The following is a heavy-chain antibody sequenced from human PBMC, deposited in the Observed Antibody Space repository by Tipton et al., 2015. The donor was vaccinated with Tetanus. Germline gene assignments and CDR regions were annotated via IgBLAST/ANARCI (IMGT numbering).Heavy chain of an antibody. J-gene: IGHJ4*02. D-gene: IGHD1-7*01. CDR1: GDSIKKYY. Sequence: TLSLTCNVSGDSIKKYYWSWIRQPPGKGLEWIGYTFYSDINNYNPSLRSRVSISVDTAKNQFSLRLTSVTAADTAVYYCARANYDSSKKGPFDSWGQGSLVIVSS. CDR2: TFYSDIN. V-gene: IGHV4-59*01. CDR3: ARANYDSSKKGPFDS.